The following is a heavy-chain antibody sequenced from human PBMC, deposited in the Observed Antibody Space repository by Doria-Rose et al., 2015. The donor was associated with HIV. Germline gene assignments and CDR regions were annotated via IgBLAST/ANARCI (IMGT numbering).Heavy chain of an antibody. CDR2: IFPDDES. D-gene: IGHD6-13*01. V-gene: IGHV2-26*01. CDR3: ARIKSSRWYHKYYFDF. CDR1: GVSLSSPGMG. J-gene: IGHJ4*02. Sequence: QVTLKESGPVLVKPTETLTLTCTVSGVSLSSPGMGVSWIRQPPGKALEWLANIFPDDESSYKTSLKSRLTISRGTSKSQVVLTMTDMDPVDTATYYCARIKSSRWYHKYYFDFWGQGTLVIVSA.